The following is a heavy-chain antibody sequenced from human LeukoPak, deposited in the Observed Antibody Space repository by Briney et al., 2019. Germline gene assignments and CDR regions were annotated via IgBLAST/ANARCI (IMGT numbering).Heavy chain of an antibody. CDR1: GYTFTSYG. J-gene: IGHJ4*02. V-gene: IGHV1-18*01. CDR2: ISAYNGNT. Sequence: ASVKVSCKASGYTFTSYGISWVRQAPGQGLEWMGWISAYNGNTNYAQKLQGRVTMTTDTSTSTAYMELRSPRSDDTAVYYCARQAYCSSTSCYQMDWGQGTLVTVSS. D-gene: IGHD2-2*01. CDR3: ARQAYCSSTSCYQMD.